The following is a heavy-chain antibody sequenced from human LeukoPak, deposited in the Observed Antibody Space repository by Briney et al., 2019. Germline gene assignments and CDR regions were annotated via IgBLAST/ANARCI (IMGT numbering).Heavy chain of an antibody. CDR2: INSDGRNK. CDR3: AIRKEC. CDR1: VFTFSNNW. D-gene: IGHD2/OR15-2a*01. Sequence: PGGSLRLSCAASVFTFSNNWMHWVRQAPGKGLVWVSHINSDGRNKTYADSVKGRFTISRDNAKNTLYLQMNRLRAEDTAVYYCAIRKECWGQGTLVTVSS. V-gene: IGHV3-74*01. J-gene: IGHJ4*02.